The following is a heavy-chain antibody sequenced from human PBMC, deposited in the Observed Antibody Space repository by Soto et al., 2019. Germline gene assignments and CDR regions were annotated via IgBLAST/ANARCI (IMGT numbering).Heavy chain of an antibody. J-gene: IGHJ5*02. CDR2: IYHRGTT. V-gene: IGHV4-31*03. CDR1: GGSISTGGHY. CDR3: ARDSTVIVGANSGFDP. Sequence: SETLSLTCTVSGGSISTGGHYWNWIRQYPGKGLDWIGYIYHRGTTSYSPSLKSRVTISIDTSKNQFSLKLTSVTAADTAVYYCARDSTVIVGANSGFDPWGQGTLVTVSS. D-gene: IGHD1-26*01.